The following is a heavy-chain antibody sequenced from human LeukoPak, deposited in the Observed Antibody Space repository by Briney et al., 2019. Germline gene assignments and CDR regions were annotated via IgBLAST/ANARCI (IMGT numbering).Heavy chain of an antibody. D-gene: IGHD5/OR15-5a*01. Sequence: SETLSLTCTLSGRSISSSRYYWGWIRQPPGKGREWIGRIYYSGNPYYNPSLKSRVTLSVDTSKNQFSLELSSVTAADTAVYYCARLGDTVSTDRYFVYWGQGTLVTVSS. J-gene: IGHJ4*02. V-gene: IGHV4-39*01. CDR2: IYYSGNP. CDR3: ARLGDTVSTDRYFVY. CDR1: GRSISSSRYY.